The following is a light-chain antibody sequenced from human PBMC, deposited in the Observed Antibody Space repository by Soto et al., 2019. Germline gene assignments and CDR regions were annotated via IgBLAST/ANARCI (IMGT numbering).Light chain of an antibody. Sequence: EVVMTQSPATLSVSPGERATLSCRASQSVSNNLAWYQQKPGQAPRLLIYGASTRATGIPVRFSGSGSGTEFTLTISSLQSEDFAVYYCQQYHDWWTFGQGTKVEIK. J-gene: IGKJ1*01. CDR3: QQYHDWWT. V-gene: IGKV3-15*01. CDR2: GAS. CDR1: QSVSNN.